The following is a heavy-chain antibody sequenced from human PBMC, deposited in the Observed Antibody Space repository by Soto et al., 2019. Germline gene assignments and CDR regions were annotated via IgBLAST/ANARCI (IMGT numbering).Heavy chain of an antibody. J-gene: IGHJ4*02. CDR1: GFTFSSYG. CDR2: ISYDGSNK. V-gene: IGHV3-30*18. Sequence: SLRLSCAASGFTFSSYGMHWVRQAPGKGLEWVAVISYDGSNKYYADSVKGRFTISRDNSKNTLYLQMNSLRAEDTAVYYCAKDSMTTVNFLFDYWGQGTLVTVSS. CDR3: AKDSMTTVNFLFDY. D-gene: IGHD4-17*01.